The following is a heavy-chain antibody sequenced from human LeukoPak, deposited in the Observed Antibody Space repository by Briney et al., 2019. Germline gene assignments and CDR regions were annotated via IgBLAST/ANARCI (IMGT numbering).Heavy chain of an antibody. CDR3: ARTRTGFARLGYYYFYYYMDV. CDR1: GYSISSGYY. J-gene: IGHJ6*03. V-gene: IGHV4-38-2*02. Sequence: SETLSLTCSVSGYSISSGYYWGWIRQPPGKGLEWVGSISHSGITFFNPSLKSRVTMSVDASTNQFSLRLNSVTAADTAVYYCARTRTGFARLGYYYFYYYMDVWGKGTTVTVSS. CDR2: ISHSGIT. D-gene: IGHD2-2*01.